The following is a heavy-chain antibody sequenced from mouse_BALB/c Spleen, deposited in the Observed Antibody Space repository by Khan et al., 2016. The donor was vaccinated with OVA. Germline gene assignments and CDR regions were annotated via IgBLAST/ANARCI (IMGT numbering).Heavy chain of an antibody. D-gene: IGHD1-1*01. CDR1: GYTFTSYW. V-gene: IGHV1S81*02. J-gene: IGHJ2*01. CDR2: TNPTNGRT. Sequence: QVQLQQSGAELVKAGASVKMSCKASGYTFTSYWMHWVKQRLGQCLEWFAETNPTNGRTYYNEKFKSKATLTVDKSSSTAYMLLSGPTFEDSAVYYWARIKKIVATYFDYWGQGTTLTVSS. CDR3: ARIKKIVATYFDY.